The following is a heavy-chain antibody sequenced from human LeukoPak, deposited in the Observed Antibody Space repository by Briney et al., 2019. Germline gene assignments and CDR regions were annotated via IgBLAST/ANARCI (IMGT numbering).Heavy chain of an antibody. D-gene: IGHD1-14*01. CDR1: GGSFSGYY. V-gene: IGHV4-34*01. CDR2: INHSGST. CDR3: ARDPMVSRKAFDI. J-gene: IGHJ3*02. Sequence: NPSETLSLTCAVYGGSFSGYYWSWIRQPPGKGLEWIGEINHSGSTNYNPSLKSRVTISVDTSKNQFSLKLSSVTAADTAVYYCARDPMVSRKAFDIWGQGTMVTVSS.